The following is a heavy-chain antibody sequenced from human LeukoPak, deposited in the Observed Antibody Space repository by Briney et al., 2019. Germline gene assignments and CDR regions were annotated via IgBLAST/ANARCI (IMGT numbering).Heavy chain of an antibody. CDR3: ARRETDGSWRVYYFDY. V-gene: IGHV5-51*01. CDR1: GYSFTTYW. CDR2: IYPGDSRT. J-gene: IGHJ4*02. D-gene: IGHD3-10*01. Sequence: PGESLKISCKGSGYSFTTYWIGWVRQMPGKGLEWMGIIYPGDSRTIYSPSFQGQVTISADRSISTAYLQWSSLKASDTAMYYCARRETDGSWRVYYFDYGGQGTLVTVSS.